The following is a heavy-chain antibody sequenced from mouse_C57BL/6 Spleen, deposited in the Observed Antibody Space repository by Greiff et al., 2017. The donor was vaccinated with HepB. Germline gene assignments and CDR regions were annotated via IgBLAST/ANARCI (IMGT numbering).Heavy chain of an antibody. CDR2: IDPETGGT. Sequence: QVQLKQSGAELVRPGASVTLSCKASGYTFTDYEMHWVKQTPVHGLEWIGAIDPETGGTAYNQKFKGKAILTADKSSSTAYMELRSLTSEDSAVYYCIAVVATGPFDYWGQGTTLTVSS. D-gene: IGHD1-1*01. J-gene: IGHJ2*01. V-gene: IGHV1-15*01. CDR3: IAVVATGPFDY. CDR1: GYTFTDYE.